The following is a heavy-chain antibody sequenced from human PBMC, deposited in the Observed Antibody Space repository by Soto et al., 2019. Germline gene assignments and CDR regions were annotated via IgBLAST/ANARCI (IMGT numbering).Heavy chain of an antibody. Sequence: EVQLVESGGGLVQPGGSLTLSCAASGFTFNSLSMHWVRQVPGKGLVWVSRINDDGGRIRYADSVKGRFTISRDNAKNTLYVQMNSLRDADTAVDYCIRDEELQGFDYWGQGTLVTVSS. CDR1: GFTFNSLS. CDR2: INDDGGRI. V-gene: IGHV3-74*01. CDR3: IRDEELQGFDY. J-gene: IGHJ4*02. D-gene: IGHD1-26*01.